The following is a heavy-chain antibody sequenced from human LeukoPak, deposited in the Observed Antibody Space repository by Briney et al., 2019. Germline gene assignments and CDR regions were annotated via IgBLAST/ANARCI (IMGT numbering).Heavy chain of an antibody. CDR1: GFTFDDYG. V-gene: IGHV3-20*04. CDR3: ARAGGGYQLLLNAFDI. D-gene: IGHD2-2*01. Sequence: GGSLRLSCAASGFTFDDYGMSWVRQAPGKGLEWVSGINWNGGSTGYADSVKGRFTISRDNPKKSLYLQMNSLRAEDTALYYCARAGGGYQLLLNAFDIWGQGTMVTVSS. J-gene: IGHJ3*02. CDR2: INWNGGST.